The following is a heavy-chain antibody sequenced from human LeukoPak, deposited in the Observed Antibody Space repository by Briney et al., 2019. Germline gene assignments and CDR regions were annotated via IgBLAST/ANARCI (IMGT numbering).Heavy chain of an antibody. J-gene: IGHJ3*02. CDR3: ARDSGYQLLSAFDI. V-gene: IGHV1-18*01. CDR2: ISAYNGNT. D-gene: IGHD2-2*01. Sequence: EASVKVSCKASGYTFTSYGISWVRQAPGQGLEWMGWISAYNGNTNYAQKLQGRVTMTTDTSTSTAYMELRSLRSDDTAVYYCARDSGYQLLSAFDIWGQGTMVTVPS. CDR1: GYTFTSYG.